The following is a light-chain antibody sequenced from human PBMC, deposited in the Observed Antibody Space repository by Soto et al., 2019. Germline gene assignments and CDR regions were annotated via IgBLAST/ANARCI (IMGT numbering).Light chain of an antibody. CDR3: QVYGTSSKT. CDR1: QSISYS. Sequence: EIVLTQSPATLSLSPGERATLSCRASQSISYSLAWYQQKPGQAPRLLIYGVSTGATGIPDRFSGSGSGTDFTLTISRLEPEDFAVYFCQVYGTSSKTFGQGTRVEFK. J-gene: IGKJ1*01. V-gene: IGKV3-20*01. CDR2: GVS.